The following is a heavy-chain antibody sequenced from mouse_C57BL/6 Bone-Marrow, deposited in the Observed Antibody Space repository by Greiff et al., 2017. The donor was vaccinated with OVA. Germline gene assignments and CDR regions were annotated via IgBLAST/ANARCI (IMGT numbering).Heavy chain of an antibody. J-gene: IGHJ2*01. D-gene: IGHD3-3*01. Sequence: QVQLQQSGAELLKPGASVKLSCKAPGYTFTGSWIEWVKQRPGHGLEWIGEILPGSGSTNYNEKCKGKATFTADTSSNTAYMPLSSLTTEDSAIYYCARRGTRRDFDYWGQGTTLTVSS. CDR3: ARRGTRRDFDY. V-gene: IGHV1-9*01. CDR2: ILPGSGST. CDR1: GYTFTGSW.